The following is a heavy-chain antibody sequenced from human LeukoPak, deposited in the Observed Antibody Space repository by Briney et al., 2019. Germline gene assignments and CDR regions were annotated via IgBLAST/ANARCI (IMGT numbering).Heavy chain of an antibody. CDR3: AKDVSGQAY. CDR1: GFTLSNYG. CDR2: IRNDGYRK. D-gene: IGHD3-3*01. J-gene: IGHJ4*02. Sequence: GGSLRLSCTASGFTLSNYGMHWVRQAPGEGLEWLALIRNDGYRKHYADSVKGRFTISRDIFKNTLYLQMNNLRPEDTAVYYCAKDVSGQAYWGQGTLLTVSS. V-gene: IGHV3-30*02.